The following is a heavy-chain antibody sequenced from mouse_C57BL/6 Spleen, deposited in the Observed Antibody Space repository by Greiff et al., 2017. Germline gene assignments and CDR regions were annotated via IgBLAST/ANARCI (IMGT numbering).Heavy chain of an antibody. D-gene: IGHD1-1*01. CDR1: GFSLTSSG. J-gene: IGHJ4*01. CDR3: AKMNDYYDYAMDY. V-gene: IGHV2-4*01. Sequence: QVQLQQSGPGLVQPSQSLSITCTVSGFSLTSSGVHWVRQPPGKGLEWLGVIWSGGSTDYNAAFISSLSISTDNSKSQVFFKMNSLQADDTAIYYCAKMNDYYDYAMDYWGQGTSVTVAS. CDR2: IWSGGST.